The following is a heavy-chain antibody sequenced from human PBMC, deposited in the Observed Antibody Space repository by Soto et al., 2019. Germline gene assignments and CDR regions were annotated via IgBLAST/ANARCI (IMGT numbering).Heavy chain of an antibody. CDR2: IYYSGST. V-gene: IGHV4-59*01. CDR1: GGSISSYY. D-gene: IGHD1-20*01. J-gene: IGHJ6*03. Sequence: SETLSLTCTVSGGSISSYYWSWIRQPPGKGLEWIGYIYYSGSTNYNPSLKSRVTISVDTSKNQFSLKLSSVTAADTAVYYCARGHNWSYYYYYMDVWGKGTTVTVS. CDR3: ARGHNWSYYYYYMDV.